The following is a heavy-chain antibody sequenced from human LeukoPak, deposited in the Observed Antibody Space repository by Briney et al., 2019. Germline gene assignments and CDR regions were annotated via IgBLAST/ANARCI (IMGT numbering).Heavy chain of an antibody. D-gene: IGHD2-2*01. J-gene: IGHJ4*02. CDR2: ISSESSTT. V-gene: IGHV3-48*01. CDR3: ARPYCSSTSCPTFDD. CDR1: GFTFSNYN. Sequence: QPGGSLRLSCAASGFTFSNYNMNWVRQAPGKGLEWVSYISSESSTTFYADSVKGRFTISRDNAKNSLYLQMTSLRAEDTAMYYCARPYCSSTSCPTFDDWGQGTLVTVSS.